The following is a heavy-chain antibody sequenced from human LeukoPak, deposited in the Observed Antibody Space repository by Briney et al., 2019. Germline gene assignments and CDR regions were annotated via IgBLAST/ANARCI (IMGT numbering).Heavy chain of an antibody. CDR1: GYTSTSYA. J-gene: IGHJ1*01. Sequence: ASVKVSCKASGYTSTSYAMHWVRQAPGQRLEWMGWINAGNGNTKYSQKFQGRVTITRDTSASTAYMELSSLRSEDTAVYYCARAPYSGSYYQHWGQGTLVTVSS. D-gene: IGHD1-26*01. CDR3: ARAPYSGSYYQH. V-gene: IGHV1-3*01. CDR2: INAGNGNT.